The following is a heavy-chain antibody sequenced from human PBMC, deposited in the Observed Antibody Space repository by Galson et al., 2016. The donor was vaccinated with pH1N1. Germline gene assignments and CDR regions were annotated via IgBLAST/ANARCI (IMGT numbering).Heavy chain of an antibody. CDR1: GFTFSVTG. D-gene: IGHD6-19*01. CDR3: ATDLGDKSGWPIFDH. CDR2: IHKGGSPT. J-gene: IGHJ5*02. V-gene: IGHV3-23*03. Sequence: SLRLSCAASGFTFSVTGMNWVRLAPGKGLEWVSIIHKGGSPTYYAESVRGRFTISRDNSKDTSYLQMNSLRAEDTATYYCATDLGDKSGWPIFDHWGRGTRVTVSS.